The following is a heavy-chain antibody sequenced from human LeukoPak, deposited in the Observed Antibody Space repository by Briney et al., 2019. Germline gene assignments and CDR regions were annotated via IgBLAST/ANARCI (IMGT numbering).Heavy chain of an antibody. Sequence: SETLSLTCTVSGGSISSSSYYWGWIRQPPGKGLEWIGSIYYSGSTHYNPSLKSRVTTSVDTSKNQFSLKLNSVTAADTAVYYCASQDYSSGWYYFDYWGQGTLVTVSS. J-gene: IGHJ4*02. V-gene: IGHV4-39*01. CDR3: ASQDYSSGWYYFDY. CDR2: IYYSGST. D-gene: IGHD6-19*01. CDR1: GGSISSSSYY.